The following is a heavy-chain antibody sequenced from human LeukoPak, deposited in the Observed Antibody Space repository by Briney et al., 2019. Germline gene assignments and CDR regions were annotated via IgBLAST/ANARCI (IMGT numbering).Heavy chain of an antibody. CDR2: IYSGGST. Sequence: GGSLRLSCAASGFTVSSNYMSWVRQAPGKGLEWVSVIYSGGSTYYADSVKGRFTISRDNSKNTLYLQMNSLRAEDTAVYYCAKDLGSSWEFDYWGQGTLVTVSS. D-gene: IGHD6-6*01. V-gene: IGHV3-53*05. J-gene: IGHJ4*02. CDR1: GFTVSSNY. CDR3: AKDLGSSWEFDY.